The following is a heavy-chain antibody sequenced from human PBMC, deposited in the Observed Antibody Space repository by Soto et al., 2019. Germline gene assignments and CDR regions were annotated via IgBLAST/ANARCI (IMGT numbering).Heavy chain of an antibody. CDR2: ISAHNGKT. D-gene: IGHD6-6*01. CDR1: GYNFTTYG. CDR3: ARDRQLDPNFFDF. J-gene: IGHJ4*02. Sequence: ASAKVSCKASGYNFTTYGISWVRLAPGHGLEWMGWISAHNGKTKYAQKVQGRVTMTADTSTSTAYMEMRSLISDDTAVYYCARDRQLDPNFFDFWGQGTLVTVSS. V-gene: IGHV1-18*01.